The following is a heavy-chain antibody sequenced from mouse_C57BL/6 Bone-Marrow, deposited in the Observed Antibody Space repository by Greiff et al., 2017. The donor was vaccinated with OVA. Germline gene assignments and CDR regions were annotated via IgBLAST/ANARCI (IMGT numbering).Heavy chain of an antibody. CDR2: ISYDGSN. Sequence: VQLKESGPGLVKPSQSLSLTCSVTGYSITSGYYWNWIRQFPGNKLEWMGYISYDGSNNYNPSLKNRISITRDTSKNQFFLKLNSVTTEDTATYYCARDQGDLSWFAYWGQGTLVTVSA. D-gene: IGHD2-13*01. CDR3: ARDQGDLSWFAY. V-gene: IGHV3-6*01. CDR1: GYSITSGYY. J-gene: IGHJ3*01.